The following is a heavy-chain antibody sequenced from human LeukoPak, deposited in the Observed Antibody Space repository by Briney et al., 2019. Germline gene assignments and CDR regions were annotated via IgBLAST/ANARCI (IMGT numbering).Heavy chain of an antibody. CDR2: IYYSGST. D-gene: IGHD3-10*01. J-gene: IGHJ4*02. CDR3: ARDDSAGLWFGELFYFDY. CDR1: GGSISSYY. V-gene: IGHV4-59*12. Sequence: SETLSLTCTVSGGSISSYYWSWIRQPPGKGLEWLGYIYYSGSTYYNPSLKSRVTISVDTSKNQFSLKLSSVTAADTAVYYCARDDSAGLWFGELFYFDYWGQGTLVTVSS.